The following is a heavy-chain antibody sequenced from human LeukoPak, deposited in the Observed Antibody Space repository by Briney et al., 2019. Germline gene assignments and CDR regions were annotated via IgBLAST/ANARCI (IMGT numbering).Heavy chain of an antibody. CDR1: GGSFSGYY. D-gene: IGHD1-7*01. CDR3: ARGSGTGTTTSLRY. Sequence: SETLSLTCAVYGGSFSGYYWSWIRQPPGKGLEWIGEINHSGSTNYNPSLKSRVTISVDTSKNQFSLKLSSVTAADTAVYYCARGSGTGTTTSLRYWGQGTLVTVSS. V-gene: IGHV4-34*01. CDR2: INHSGST. J-gene: IGHJ4*02.